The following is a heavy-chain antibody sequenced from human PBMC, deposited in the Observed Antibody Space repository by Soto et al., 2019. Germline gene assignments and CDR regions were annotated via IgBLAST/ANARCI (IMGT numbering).Heavy chain of an antibody. Sequence: EVQLLEPGGGLVKPGGSLRLSGAAPGLAFGGKAWGWVGQAPGKGLEWVSAMGGSVDSKSYADSVKGRFTISRDDPKNTLFLEMNSLRPEDTAIYFCARDQISGWYDNWGQGTLVTVSS. CDR2: MGGSVDSK. CDR3: ARDQISGWYDN. CDR1: GLAFGGKA. V-gene: IGHV3-23*01. D-gene: IGHD6-19*01. J-gene: IGHJ5*02.